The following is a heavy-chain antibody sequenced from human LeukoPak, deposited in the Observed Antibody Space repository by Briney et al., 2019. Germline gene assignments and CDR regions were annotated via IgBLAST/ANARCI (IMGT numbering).Heavy chain of an antibody. CDR1: GGSISSYY. CDR3: ARRYYDFWSGPTLYYFDY. J-gene: IGHJ4*02. D-gene: IGHD3-3*01. V-gene: IGHV4-59*01. Sequence: SETLSLTCTVSGGSISSYYWSWIRQPPGKGLEWIGYIYYSGSTNYNPSLKSRVTISVDTSKNQFSRKLTSVTAADTAVYYCARRYYDFWSGPTLYYFDYWGQGTLVTVSS. CDR2: IYYSGST.